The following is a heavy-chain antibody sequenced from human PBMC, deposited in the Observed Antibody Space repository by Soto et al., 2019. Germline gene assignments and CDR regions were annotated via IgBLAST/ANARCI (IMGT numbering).Heavy chain of an antibody. Sequence: EVQLVETGGGLIQPGGSLRLSCAASGFTVSSNYMSWVRQAPGKGLEWVSVIYSGGSTYYADSVKGRFTISRDNSQNTLYLQMNSLRAEDTALYYCARDPAGVRKAFDIWGQGTVVTVSS. CDR3: ARDPAGVRKAFDI. CDR1: GFTVSSNY. D-gene: IGHD2-21*01. J-gene: IGHJ3*02. V-gene: IGHV3-53*02. CDR2: IYSGGST.